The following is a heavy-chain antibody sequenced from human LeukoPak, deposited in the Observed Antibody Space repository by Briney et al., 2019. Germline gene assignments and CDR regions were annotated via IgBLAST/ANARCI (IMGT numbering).Heavy chain of an antibody. V-gene: IGHV3-15*01. Sequence: PGGSLRLSCAASGFTFSNAWMSWVRQAPGKGLEWVGRIKSKTDGGTTDYAAPVKGRFTISRDDSKNTLYLQMNSLKTEDTAVYFCTTATYYYDGSYYCLVIDYWGRGSLVTVSS. CDR3: TTATYYYDGSYYCLVIDY. CDR2: IKSKTDGGTT. CDR1: GFTFSNAW. J-gene: IGHJ4*02. D-gene: IGHD3-22*01.